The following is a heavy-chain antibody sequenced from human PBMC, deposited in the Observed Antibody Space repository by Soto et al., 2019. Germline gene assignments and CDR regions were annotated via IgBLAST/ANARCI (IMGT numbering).Heavy chain of an antibody. J-gene: IGHJ4*02. CDR3: AHRPKGSRRVIIGGYYFDY. D-gene: IGHD3-10*01. CDR2: IYWNDDK. Sequence: QITLKESGPTLVKPTQTLTLTCTFSGFSLSTSGVGVGWIRQPPGKALEWLALIYWNDDKRYSPSLKSRLTITKDTSKNQVVLTMTNMDPVDTATYYCAHRPKGSRRVIIGGYYFDYWGLGTLVTVSS. CDR1: GFSLSTSGVG. V-gene: IGHV2-5*01.